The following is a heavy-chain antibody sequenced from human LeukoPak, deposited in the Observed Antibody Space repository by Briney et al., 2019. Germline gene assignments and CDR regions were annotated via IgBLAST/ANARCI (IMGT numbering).Heavy chain of an antibody. CDR2: MNPNSGNT. V-gene: IGHV1-8*01. Sequence: GASVKVSCKASGYTFTSYDINWVRQAAGQGLEWMGWMNPNSGNTGYAQKFQGRVTMTRSSSISTAYLELSSLRSEDTAMYYCARGRGDSGTYYADYWGQGTLVTVSS. J-gene: IGHJ4*02. CDR3: ARGRGDSGTYYADY. CDR1: GYTFTSYD. D-gene: IGHD3-10*01.